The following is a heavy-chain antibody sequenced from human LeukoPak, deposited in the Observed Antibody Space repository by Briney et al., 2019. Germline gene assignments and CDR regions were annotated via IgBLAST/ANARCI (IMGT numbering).Heavy chain of an antibody. V-gene: IGHV1-18*01. D-gene: IGHD2-2*03. CDR2: ISAYNSNT. J-gene: IGHJ6*02. CDR1: GYTFTSYG. Sequence: ASVKLSCKASGYTFTSYGISWGRQAPGQGRGWMGWISAYNSNTNTAQKLQGRFTMTTDTSTSTAYMELRSLRSDATAVYYCARDGYCSSTSCYLRYYYGMDVWGQGTTVTVSS. CDR3: ARDGYCSSTSCYLRYYYGMDV.